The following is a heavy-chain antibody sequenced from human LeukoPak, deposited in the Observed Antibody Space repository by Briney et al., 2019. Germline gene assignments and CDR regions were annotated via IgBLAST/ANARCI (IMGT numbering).Heavy chain of an antibody. CDR2: IYYSGST. Sequence: SETLSLTCTVSGGSISSYHWSWIRQPPGKGLEWIGYIYYSGSTNYNPSLKSRVTISVDTSKNQFSLKLSSVTAADTAVYYCARGRSSGYYRRHFDYWGQGTLVTVSS. V-gene: IGHV4-59*12. CDR3: ARGRSSGYYRRHFDY. CDR1: GGSISSYH. J-gene: IGHJ4*02. D-gene: IGHD3-22*01.